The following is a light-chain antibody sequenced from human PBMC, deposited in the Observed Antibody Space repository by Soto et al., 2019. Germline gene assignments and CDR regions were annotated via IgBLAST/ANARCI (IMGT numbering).Light chain of an antibody. V-gene: IGKV3-20*01. CDR1: QSVSSSY. Sequence: EIVLTQSPGTLSLSPGERATLSCRASQSVSSSYLAWYQQKPGQAPGPLIYGASSRAFGIPDRFSGSGSGTDFTLTISRLEPEDFAVYYCQQYGSSPWTFGQGTKVEIK. CDR2: GAS. J-gene: IGKJ1*01. CDR3: QQYGSSPWT.